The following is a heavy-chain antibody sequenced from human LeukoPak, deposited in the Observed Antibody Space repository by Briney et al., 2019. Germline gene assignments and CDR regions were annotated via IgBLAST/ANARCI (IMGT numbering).Heavy chain of an antibody. CDR1: GASISSYY. Sequence: SETLSLTCTVSGASISSYYWSWLRQPPGKGLEGIGYIYYSGSTNYNPSLKSRVTISVDTSKNQFSLKLNSVTAADTAVYYCARSRSSSWFLFDYWGQGTLVTVSS. D-gene: IGHD6-13*01. J-gene: IGHJ4*02. CDR2: IYYSGST. CDR3: ARSRSSSWFLFDY. V-gene: IGHV4-59*01.